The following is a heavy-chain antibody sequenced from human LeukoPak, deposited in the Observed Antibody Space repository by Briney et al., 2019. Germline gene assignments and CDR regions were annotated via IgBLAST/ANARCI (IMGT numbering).Heavy chain of an antibody. Sequence: SSETLSLTCTVSGGSISSYYWSWIRQPAGKGLEWIGRIYTSGSTNYDPSLKSRVTMSVDTSKNQFSLKLSSVTAADTAVYYCAREDGRYYDFWSGYSVFDYWGQGTLVTVSS. V-gene: IGHV4-4*07. J-gene: IGHJ4*02. CDR3: AREDGRYYDFWSGYSVFDY. CDR1: GGSISSYY. D-gene: IGHD3-3*01. CDR2: IYTSGST.